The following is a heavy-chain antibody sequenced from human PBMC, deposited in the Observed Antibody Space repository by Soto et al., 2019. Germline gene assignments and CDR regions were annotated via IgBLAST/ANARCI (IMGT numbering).Heavy chain of an antibody. Sequence: SVKVSCKASGGTFSSYAISWVRQAPGQGLEWMGGIIPIFGTADYAQKFQGRVTVTRNTSTSTAYMELSSLRSEDTAVYYCARHHSGYDSWSGYLGYYYYGMDVWGQGTTVTVSS. J-gene: IGHJ6*02. D-gene: IGHD3-3*01. CDR1: GGTFSSYA. CDR2: IIPIFGTA. CDR3: ARHHSGYDSWSGYLGYYYYGMDV. V-gene: IGHV1-69*05.